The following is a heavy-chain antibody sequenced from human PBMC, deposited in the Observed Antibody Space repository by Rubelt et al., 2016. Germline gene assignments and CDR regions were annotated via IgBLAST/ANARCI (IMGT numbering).Heavy chain of an antibody. CDR1: GFTFSRYA. CDR2: ISGSGGST. J-gene: IGHJ4*02. V-gene: IGHV3-23*01. D-gene: IGHD3-10*01. Sequence: SRGGLVQPGGSLRVSCAASGFTFSRYAMNWVRQAPGKGLEWVAAISGSGGSTFYADSVKGRFTISRDNSKNTLYLQMNSLRAEDTAVSYCAKDRVGRWFALDYWGQGTLVTVST. CDR3: AKDRVGRWFALDY.